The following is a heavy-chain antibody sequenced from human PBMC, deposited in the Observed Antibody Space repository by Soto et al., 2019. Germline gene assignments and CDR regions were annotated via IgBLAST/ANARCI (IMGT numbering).Heavy chain of an antibody. CDR3: ALAGSSSFDY. CDR2: IYSGVST. V-gene: IGHV3-53*01. J-gene: IGHJ4*02. D-gene: IGHD6-6*01. Sequence: SGGGLIQSGGSLRLSCAASGFTVSSNYMTWVRQAPGKGLEWVSVIYSGVSTYYADYVKGRFTISRDNSKNTLYRQMNSLRAEDTAVYYCALAGSSSFDYWGQGPLVTVSS. CDR1: GFTVSSNY.